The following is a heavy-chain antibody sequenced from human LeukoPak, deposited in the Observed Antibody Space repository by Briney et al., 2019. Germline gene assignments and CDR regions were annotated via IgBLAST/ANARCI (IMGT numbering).Heavy chain of an antibody. CDR2: IIPIFGTA. CDR3: ARWGVNYYDSSGYQYYFDY. CDR1: GGTFSSYA. J-gene: IGHJ4*02. V-gene: IGHV1-69*13. Sequence: SVKVSCKASGGTFSSYAISWVRQAPGQGLEWMGGIIPIFGTANYAQKFQGRVTITADESTSTAYMELSSLRSEDTAVYYCARWGVNYYDSSGYQYYFDYWGQGTLVTVSS. D-gene: IGHD3-22*01.